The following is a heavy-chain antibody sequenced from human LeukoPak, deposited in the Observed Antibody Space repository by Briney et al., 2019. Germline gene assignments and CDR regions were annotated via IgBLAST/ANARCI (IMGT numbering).Heavy chain of an antibody. CDR1: GYTFSTYY. D-gene: IGHD3-16*01. CDR2: INPGGDYR. Sequence: ASVKVSCKTSGYTFSTYYMHWVRQAPGQGLEWMGIINPGGDYRSYAQRFQGRVAMTWDTSTSTLYMELSSLTSEDTAVYYCVGESGPYYFAYWGQGTLVTVSS. J-gene: IGHJ4*02. CDR3: VGESGPYYFAY. V-gene: IGHV1-46*01.